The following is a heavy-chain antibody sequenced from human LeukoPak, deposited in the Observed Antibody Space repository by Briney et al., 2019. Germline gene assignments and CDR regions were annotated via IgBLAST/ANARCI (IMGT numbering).Heavy chain of an antibody. CDR2: IYHSGST. V-gene: IGHV4-30-2*01. CDR3: ARGHRGYCSSTSCYRYFDY. J-gene: IGHJ4*02. Sequence: PSQTLSLTCAVSGGSISSGGYSWSWIRQPPGKGLEWIGYIYHSGSTYYNPSLKSRVTISVDRSKNPFSLKLSSVTAADTAVYYCARGHRGYCSSTSCYRYFDYWGQGTLVTVSS. D-gene: IGHD2-2*03. CDR1: GGSISSGGYS.